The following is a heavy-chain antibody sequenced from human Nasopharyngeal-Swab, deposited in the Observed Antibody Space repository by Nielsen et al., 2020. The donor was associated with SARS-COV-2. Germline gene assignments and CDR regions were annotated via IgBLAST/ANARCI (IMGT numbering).Heavy chain of an antibody. V-gene: IGHV4-59*01. CDR3: SRAGVGIFGVVTAFDY. CDR1: GGSISSYY. Sequence: SETLSLTCTVSGGSISSYYWSWIRQPPAKGLEWIGYIYYSGSPYYNPSLKSRVTISLDTSKNQFSLKLSSVTAADTAVYYCSRAGVGIFGVVTAFDYWGQGTLVTVSS. CDR2: IYYSGSP. J-gene: IGHJ4*02. D-gene: IGHD3-3*01.